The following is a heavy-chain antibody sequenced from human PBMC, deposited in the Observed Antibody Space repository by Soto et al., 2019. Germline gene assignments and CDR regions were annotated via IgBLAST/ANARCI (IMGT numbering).Heavy chain of an antibody. CDR1: GYFFTHFW. J-gene: IGHJ5*02. D-gene: IGHD3-16*02. CDR3: ARERFSTDVWGSYRGRWFDP. V-gene: IGHV5-51*03. Sequence: GESLKISCXASGYFFTHFWICWVRQMPGKGLEWMGYVYPGDPDIRYSPSFRGQVTISADKSISTAYLQWSSLRASDSGMYYCARERFSTDVWGSYRGRWFDPWGQGTLVTVSS. CDR2: VYPGDPDI.